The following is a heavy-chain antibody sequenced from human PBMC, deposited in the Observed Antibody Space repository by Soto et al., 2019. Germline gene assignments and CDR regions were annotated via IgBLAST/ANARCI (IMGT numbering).Heavy chain of an antibody. V-gene: IGHV3-23*01. Sequence: GWSLRLSCAASGFTFSSYAMSWVRQAPGKGLEWVSSISGSGGSTYYADSVKGRFTISRDNSKNTLYLQMNSLRAEDTAVYYCAKSAYCSGGRCSDYGMDVWGQGNTVT. CDR2: ISGSGGST. CDR1: GFTFSSYA. CDR3: AKSAYCSGGRCSDYGMDV. J-gene: IGHJ6*02. D-gene: IGHD2-15*01.